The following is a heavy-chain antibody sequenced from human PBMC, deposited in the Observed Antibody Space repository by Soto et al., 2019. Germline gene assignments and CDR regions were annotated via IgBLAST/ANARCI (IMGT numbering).Heavy chain of an antibody. CDR3: ARERLGSGSYYKYYYYYGMDV. CDR2: INHSGST. J-gene: IGHJ6*02. CDR1: GGSFSGYY. Sequence: SETLSLTCAVYGGSFSGYYWSWIRQPPGKGLEWIGEINHSGSTNYNPSLKSRVTISVDTSKNQFSLKLSSVTAADTAVYYCARERLGSGSYYKYYYYYGMDVWGQGTTVTVSS. V-gene: IGHV4-34*01. D-gene: IGHD3-10*01.